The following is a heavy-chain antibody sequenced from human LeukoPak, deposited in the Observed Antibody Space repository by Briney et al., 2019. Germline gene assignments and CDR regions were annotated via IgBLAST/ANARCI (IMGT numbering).Heavy chain of an antibody. CDR2: MIEDGVNK. CDR1: GFRFSNHC. CDR3: TRVIVAALGDFDYFAF. D-gene: IGHD2-21*01. V-gene: IGHV3-7*01. Sequence: GRCLRLSCTPSGFRFSNHCTRCIRQPPRKWRESVPNMIEDGVNKWHLGSVKGRFTVSRDNARNSLYLQMNSLRVEDTAVYYCTRVIVAALGDFDYFAFYGQGVLVTVSS. J-gene: IGHJ4*02.